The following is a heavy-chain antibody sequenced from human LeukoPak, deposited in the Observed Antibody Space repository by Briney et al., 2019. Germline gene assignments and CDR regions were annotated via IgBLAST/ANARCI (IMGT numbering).Heavy chain of an antibody. CDR2: IHYSGST. J-gene: IGHJ4*02. D-gene: IGHD4-11*01. V-gene: IGHV4-30-4*08. CDR3: AREVTTANFDS. Sequence: SETLSLTCTVSGGSVSGGDYYWSWIRQPPGKGLEWIGYIHYSGSTYYSPSLESRVTISIDTSKNQFSLKLSSVTAADTAVYYCAREVTTANFDSWGQGTLVTVSS. CDR1: GGSVSGGDYY.